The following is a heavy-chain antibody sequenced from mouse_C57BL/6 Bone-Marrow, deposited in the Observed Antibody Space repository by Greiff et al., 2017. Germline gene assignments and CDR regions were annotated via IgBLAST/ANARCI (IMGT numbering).Heavy chain of an antibody. Sequence: EVKLMESGPGLVKPSQSLSLTCSVTGYSITSGYYWNWIRQFPGNKLEWMGYISYAGSNKYNPSLKNRISIARDTSKDQFFLKLNSVTTEDTDTYYCAKGYYGYYAMDYWGQGTSVTVSS. CDR3: AKGYYGYYAMDY. V-gene: IGHV3-6*01. D-gene: IGHD1-1*01. CDR2: ISYAGSN. J-gene: IGHJ4*01. CDR1: GYSITSGYY.